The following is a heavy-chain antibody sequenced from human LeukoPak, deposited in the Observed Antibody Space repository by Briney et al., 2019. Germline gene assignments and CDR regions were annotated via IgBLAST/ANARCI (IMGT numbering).Heavy chain of an antibody. J-gene: IGHJ6*03. CDR1: GFTFSSYG. D-gene: IGHD4-17*01. CDR2: IRYDGSNK. Sequence: QPGGSLRLSCAASGFTFSSYGMHWVRQAPGKGLEWVAFIRYDGSNKYYADSVKGRFTISRDNSKNTLYLQMNSLRAEDAAVYYCARVRNDYGSWFESVYYYYYMDVWGKGTTVTVSS. CDR3: ARVRNDYGSWFESVYYYYYMDV. V-gene: IGHV3-30*02.